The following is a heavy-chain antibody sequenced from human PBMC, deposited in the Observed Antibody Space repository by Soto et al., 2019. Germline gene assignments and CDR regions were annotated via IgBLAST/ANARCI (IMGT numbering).Heavy chain of an antibody. CDR2: INPSSGGT. CDR1: GYTFISYY. J-gene: IGHJ1*01. Sequence: ASVNVSFMASGYTFISYYIHWVRQAPGQGLEWMGIINPSSGGTNYPRKFQGRVSLTRDTYTSTEYMELSSQRFEDRAGHYCARGPISSVRQHWGQGTQVTVSS. CDR3: ARGPISSVRQH. D-gene: IGHD6-13*01. V-gene: IGHV1-46*01.